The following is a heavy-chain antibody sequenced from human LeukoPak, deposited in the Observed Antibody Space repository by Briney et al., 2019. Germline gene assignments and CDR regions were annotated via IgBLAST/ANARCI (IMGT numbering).Heavy chain of an antibody. Sequence: PGGSLRLSCAASGFTFSTYAMSWVRQAPGRGLEWVSTISGSGTTAYYAGSVKGRFTISRDNSKNTLYLQMNSLRAEDTAVYYCVQRLAQTKTFDYWGHGTLVTVSS. V-gene: IGHV3-23*01. J-gene: IGHJ4*01. CDR3: VQRLAQTKTFDY. CDR2: ISGSGTTA. CDR1: GFTFSTYA.